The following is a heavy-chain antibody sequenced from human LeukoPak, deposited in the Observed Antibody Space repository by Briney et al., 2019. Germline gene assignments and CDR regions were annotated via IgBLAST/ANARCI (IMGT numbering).Heavy chain of an antibody. D-gene: IGHD1-26*01. CDR2: ISWNSGSI. CDR3: AKDMEWELTYYFDY. Sequence: PGRSLRLSCAASGFTFDDYAMHWVRQAPGKGLEWVSGISWNSGSIGYADSVKGRFTISRDNAKNSLYLQMNSLRAEDTALYYCAKDMEWELTYYFDYWGQGTLVTVSS. V-gene: IGHV3-9*01. J-gene: IGHJ4*02. CDR1: GFTFDDYA.